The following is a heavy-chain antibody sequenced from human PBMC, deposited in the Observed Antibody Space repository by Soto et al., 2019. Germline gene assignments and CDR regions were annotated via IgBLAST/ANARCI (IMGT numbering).Heavy chain of an antibody. CDR3: ARYIYDILTGVYHFDD. CDR1: GGSISSYY. V-gene: IGHV4-4*07. J-gene: IGHJ4*02. CDR2: IYTSGST. D-gene: IGHD3-9*01. Sequence: SETLSLTCTVSGGSISSYYWSWIRQPAGKGLEWIGRIYTSGSTSYNPSLKSRVTMSVDTSKNQFSLKLSSVTAADTAVYYCARYIYDILTGVYHFDDWGQGTLVTVSS.